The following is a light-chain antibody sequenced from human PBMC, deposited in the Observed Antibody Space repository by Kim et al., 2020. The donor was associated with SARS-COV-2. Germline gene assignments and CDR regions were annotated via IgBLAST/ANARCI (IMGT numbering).Light chain of an antibody. CDR2: KAS. CDR3: QDYNSYSRT. CDR1: QSISSW. J-gene: IGKJ1*01. Sequence: DIQMTQSPSTLSASVGDRVTITCRASQSISSWLAWYQQKPGKAPKLLIYKASTLQSGVPSRFSGSGSGTEFTLTISSLQPDDFATYYCQDYNSYSRTFGQGTKVDIK. V-gene: IGKV1-5*03.